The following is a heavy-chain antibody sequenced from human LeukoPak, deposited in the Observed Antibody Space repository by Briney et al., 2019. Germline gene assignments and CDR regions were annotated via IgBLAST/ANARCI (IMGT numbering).Heavy chain of an antibody. CDR3: ARDWAIYSYGPFDY. V-gene: IGHV3-48*03. D-gene: IGHD5-18*01. CDR1: GFTFSSYE. Sequence: PGGSLRLSCAASGFTFSSYEMNWVRQAPGKGLEWVSYISSSGSTIYYADSVKGRFTISRDNSKNTLYLQMNSLRAEDTAVYYCARDWAIYSYGPFDYWGQGTLVTVSS. J-gene: IGHJ4*02. CDR2: ISSSGSTI.